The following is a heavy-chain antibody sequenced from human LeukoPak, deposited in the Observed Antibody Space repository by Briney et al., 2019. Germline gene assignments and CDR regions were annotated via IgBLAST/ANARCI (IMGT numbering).Heavy chain of an antibody. CDR1: GGSISRNSYY. J-gene: IGHJ3*02. CDR2: IYYSGHT. CDR3: ARSPGGSGTRAFDI. D-gene: IGHD3-10*01. V-gene: IGHV4-39*01. Sequence: PSETLSLTCTVSGGSISRNSYYWGWIRQPPGKGLEWVANIYYSGHTYYKPSLKSRLTISVDTSKNQFSLELSSVTAADTAVYYCARSPGGSGTRAFDIWGQGTMVTVSS.